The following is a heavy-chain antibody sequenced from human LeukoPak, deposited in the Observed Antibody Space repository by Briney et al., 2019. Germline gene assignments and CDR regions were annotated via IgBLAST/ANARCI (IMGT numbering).Heavy chain of an antibody. CDR2: ISSSSSTI. Sequence: PGGSLRLSCAASGFTFSSYSMNWVRQDPGKGLERVSYISSSSSTIYYADSVKGRFTISRDNAKNSVYLQMNSLRAEDTAVYYCARGGSQYYYYYMDVWGKGTTVTVSS. CDR1: GFTFSSYS. CDR3: ARGGSQYYYYYMDV. J-gene: IGHJ6*03. V-gene: IGHV3-48*01. D-gene: IGHD1-26*01.